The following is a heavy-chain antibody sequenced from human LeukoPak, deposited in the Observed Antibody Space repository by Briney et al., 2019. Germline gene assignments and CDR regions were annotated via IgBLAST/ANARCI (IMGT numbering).Heavy chain of an antibody. Sequence: RGGSLRLSCAASGFTFSSFTMNWVRQAPGKGLEWVSSISSTSTYIHYADSVKGRFTISRDNAKNSLYLQINSLRYEDTAVYYCAFSGSSTRVYWGQGTLVTVSS. CDR3: AFSGSSTRVY. D-gene: IGHD2-2*01. CDR2: ISSTSTYI. CDR1: GFTFSSFT. V-gene: IGHV3-21*01. J-gene: IGHJ4*02.